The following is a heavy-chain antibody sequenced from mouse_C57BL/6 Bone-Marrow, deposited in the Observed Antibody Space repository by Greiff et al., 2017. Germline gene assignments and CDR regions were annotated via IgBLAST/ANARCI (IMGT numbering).Heavy chain of an antibody. CDR2: INSDGGST. Sequence: EVQRVESGAGLVQPGESLKLSCESNEYEFPSHDLPWVRKTPEQRLELVAAINSDGGSTYYTDTMERRFIISRDNTKKTLYLQMSRLRSEDTALYYCARRGMTSFDYWGQGTTLTVSS. J-gene: IGHJ2*01. CDR3: ARRGMTSFDY. CDR1: EYEFPSHD. V-gene: IGHV5-2*01. D-gene: IGHD2-13*01.